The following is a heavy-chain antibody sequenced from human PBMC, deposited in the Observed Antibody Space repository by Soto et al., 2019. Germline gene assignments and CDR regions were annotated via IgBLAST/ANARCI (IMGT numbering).Heavy chain of an antibody. CDR2: INPANGET. Sequence: ASLKGSRKGSWYTLTNYGIYLVRPAPRQRLEWMGWINPANGETRYSQKFQGRVTMTRDTSTSTVYMELSSLRSEDTAVYYCARDSSSWYDPLYYFDYWGQGTLVTVSS. J-gene: IGHJ4*02. V-gene: IGHV1-3*01. CDR3: ARDSSSWYDPLYYFDY. D-gene: IGHD6-13*01. CDR1: WYTLTNYG.